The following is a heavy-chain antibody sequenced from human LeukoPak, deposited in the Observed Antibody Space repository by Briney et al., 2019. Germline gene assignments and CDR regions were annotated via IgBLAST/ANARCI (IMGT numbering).Heavy chain of an antibody. CDR2: IYYSGST. V-gene: IGHV4-59*01. D-gene: IGHD4-17*01. Sequence: PSETLSLTCAVSGGSISSYYWSWIRQPPGKGLEWIGYIYYSGSTNYNPSLKSRVTISVDTSKNQFSLKLSSVTAADTAVYYCARGHGIDYGDEGWFDPWGQGTLVTVSS. J-gene: IGHJ5*02. CDR3: ARGHGIDYGDEGWFDP. CDR1: GGSISSYY.